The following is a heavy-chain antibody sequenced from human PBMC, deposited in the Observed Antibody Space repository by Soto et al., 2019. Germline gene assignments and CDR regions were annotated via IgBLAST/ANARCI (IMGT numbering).Heavy chain of an antibody. CDR1: GFTFSSYA. J-gene: IGHJ4*02. CDR2: ISSNGGST. Sequence: QPGGSLRLSCSASGFTFSSYAMHWVRQAPGKGLEYVSAISSNGGSTYYADSVKGRFTISRDNSKNTLYLQMSSLRAEDTAVYYCVKDRRRGPRTFDYWGQGTLVTVSS. CDR3: VKDRRRGPRTFDY. V-gene: IGHV3-64D*06.